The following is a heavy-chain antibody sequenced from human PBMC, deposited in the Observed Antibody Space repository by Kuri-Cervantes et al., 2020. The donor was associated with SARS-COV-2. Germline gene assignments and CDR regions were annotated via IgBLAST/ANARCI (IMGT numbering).Heavy chain of an antibody. CDR2: IYYSGNT. D-gene: IGHD3-3*01. V-gene: IGHV4-39*01. Sequence: SETLSPPCTPPGGPISSSSYYWGWIRQPPGKGLAWIGRIYYSGNTYYNPSLKSRVTISVDTSKNQFSLKLSSVTAADTAVYYCARGTYTYYDFWRGPYFDYWGQGNLVTVSS. CDR3: ARGTYTYYDFWRGPYFDY. CDR1: GGPISSSSYY. J-gene: IGHJ4*02.